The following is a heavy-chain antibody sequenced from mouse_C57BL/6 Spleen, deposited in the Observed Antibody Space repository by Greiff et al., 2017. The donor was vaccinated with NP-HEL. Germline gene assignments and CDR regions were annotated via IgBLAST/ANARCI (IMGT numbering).Heavy chain of an antibody. V-gene: IGHV1-80*01. Sequence: QVQLQQSGAELVKPGASVKISCKASGYAFSSYWMNWVKQRPGKGLEWIGQIYPGDGDTNYNGKFKGKATLTADKSSSTAYMQLSSLTSEDSAVYVCARSPYYYGRNWYFDVWGTGTTVTVSS. D-gene: IGHD1-1*01. CDR1: GYAFSSYW. CDR2: IYPGDGDT. CDR3: ARSPYYYGRNWYFDV. J-gene: IGHJ1*03.